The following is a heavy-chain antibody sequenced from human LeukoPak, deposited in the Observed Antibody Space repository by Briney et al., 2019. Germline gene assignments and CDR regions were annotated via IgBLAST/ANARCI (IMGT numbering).Heavy chain of an antibody. CDR1: GFTFSSYS. CDR2: ISSSSSYI. Sequence: WGSLRRSCAASGFTFSSYSMNWDRQAQGKGLEWVSSISSSSSYIYYADSVKGRFTISRDNAKNSMYLQMNSLRAEDTAVYYGARDRDSSGSSPDYWGQGTLVTVSS. J-gene: IGHJ4*02. V-gene: IGHV3-21*01. D-gene: IGHD3-22*01. CDR3: ARDRDSSGSSPDY.